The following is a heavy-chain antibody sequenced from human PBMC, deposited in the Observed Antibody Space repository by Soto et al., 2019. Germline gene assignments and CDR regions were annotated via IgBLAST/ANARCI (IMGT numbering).Heavy chain of an antibody. CDR3: AKDRYSSSWYSGHDP. CDR1: GFTFSSYA. CDR2: ISGSGGST. Sequence: GGSLRLSCAASGFTFSSYAMSWVRQAPGKGLEWVSAISGSGGSTYYADSVKGRFTISRDNSKNTLYLQMNSLRAEDTAVYYCAKDRYSSSWYSGHDPWGQGTLVTVSS. J-gene: IGHJ5*02. V-gene: IGHV3-23*01. D-gene: IGHD6-13*01.